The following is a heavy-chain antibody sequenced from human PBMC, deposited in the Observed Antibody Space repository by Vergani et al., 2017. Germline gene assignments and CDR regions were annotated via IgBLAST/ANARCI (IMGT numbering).Heavy chain of an antibody. D-gene: IGHD3-9*01. CDR3: ARQNCDILTGLDAVDV. CDR1: GFTVSSNY. V-gene: IGHV3-53*01. CDR2: IYSGGST. Sequence: EVQLVESGGGLIQPGGSLRLSCAASGFTVSSNYMSWVRQAPGKGLEWVSVIYSGGSTYYADSVKGRFTISRDNSQNTMYLQMNSLRAEDTAVYYCARQNCDILTGLDAVDVWGQGTMVTVSS. J-gene: IGHJ3*01.